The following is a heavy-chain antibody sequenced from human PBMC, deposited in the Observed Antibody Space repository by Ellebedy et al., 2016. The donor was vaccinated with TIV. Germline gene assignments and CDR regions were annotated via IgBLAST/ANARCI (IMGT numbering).Heavy chain of an antibody. V-gene: IGHV3-7*01. CDR2: IKQDGSEK. CDR1: GFIVSSNF. J-gene: IGHJ5*02. D-gene: IGHD5-18*01. Sequence: GESLKISXAASGFIVSSNFMSWVRQVPGKGLEWVANIKQDGSEKYYVDSVKGRFTISRDNAKNSLYLQMNSLRAEDTAVYYCARPWIQLWFDPFDPWGQGTLVTVSS. CDR3: ARPWIQLWFDPFDP.